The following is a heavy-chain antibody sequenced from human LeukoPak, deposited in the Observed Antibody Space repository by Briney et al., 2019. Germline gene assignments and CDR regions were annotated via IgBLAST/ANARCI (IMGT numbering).Heavy chain of an antibody. Sequence: GESLKISCKGSGYSFASYWIGWVRQMPGKGLEWMGIIYPGDSDTRYSPSFQGQVTISADKSISTAYLQWSSLKASDTAMYYCARLWVPAAQPGYNWFDPWGQGTLVTVSS. J-gene: IGHJ5*02. CDR3: ARLWVPAAQPGYNWFDP. D-gene: IGHD2-2*01. V-gene: IGHV5-51*01. CDR1: GYSFASYW. CDR2: IYPGDSDT.